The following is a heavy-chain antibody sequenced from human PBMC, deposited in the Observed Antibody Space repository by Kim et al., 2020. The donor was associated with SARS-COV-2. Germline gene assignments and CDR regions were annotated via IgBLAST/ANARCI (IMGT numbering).Heavy chain of an antibody. CDR3: ARSLEATIGI. V-gene: IGHV4-30-2*01. CDR2: IYHSGST. CDR1: GGSISSGGYS. D-gene: IGHD5-12*01. J-gene: IGHJ4*02. Sequence: SETLSLTCAVSGGSISSGGYSWSWIRQPPGKGLEWIGYIYHSGSTYYNPSLKSRVTISVDRSKNQFSLKLSSVTAADTAVYYCARSLEATIGIWGQGTLVTVSS.